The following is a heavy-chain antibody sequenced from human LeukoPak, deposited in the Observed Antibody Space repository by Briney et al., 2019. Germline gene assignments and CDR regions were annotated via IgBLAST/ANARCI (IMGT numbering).Heavy chain of an antibody. Sequence: ASVKVSCKASGYTFTSYGISWVRQAPGQGLEWMGWISGYNGKTNYAQKLQGRVTMTTDTSTSTAYMELRSLRSDDTAVYYCARVRDYYDSSGYRRSFFDYWGQGTLVTVSS. CDR1: GYTFTSYG. J-gene: IGHJ4*02. CDR2: ISGYNGKT. V-gene: IGHV1-18*01. D-gene: IGHD3-22*01. CDR3: ARVRDYYDSSGYRRSFFDY.